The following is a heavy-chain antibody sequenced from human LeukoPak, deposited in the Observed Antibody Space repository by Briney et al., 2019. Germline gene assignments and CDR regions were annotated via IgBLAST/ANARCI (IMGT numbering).Heavy chain of an antibody. CDR1: GFSVRNYV. J-gene: IGHJ3*02. CDR2: IRFDENDI. Sequence: GGSLRLSCAVSGFSVRNYVIHWVRQAPGKGLEWVALIRFDENDIYYADFVRGRFTISRDNSKNTVYLRMNSLQVEDTAVYYCAKESSAFDIWGQGTRVTVSS. D-gene: IGHD6-6*01. CDR3: AKESSAFDI. V-gene: IGHV3-30*02.